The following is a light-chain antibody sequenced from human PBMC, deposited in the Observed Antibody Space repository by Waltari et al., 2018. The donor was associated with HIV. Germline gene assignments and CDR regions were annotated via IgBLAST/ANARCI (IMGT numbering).Light chain of an antibody. CDR1: QSVRSN. J-gene: IGKJ5*01. V-gene: IGKV3-15*01. CDR3: QQYDNWPPIT. CDR2: GAS. Sequence: EIVMTQSPATLSVSPGERATLPCRASQSVRSNLACYQQRPGQAPRLLLSGASTRATGVPARFSGSGSGTDFTLTISSLQSEDFAVYYCQQYDNWPPITFGQGTRLEIK.